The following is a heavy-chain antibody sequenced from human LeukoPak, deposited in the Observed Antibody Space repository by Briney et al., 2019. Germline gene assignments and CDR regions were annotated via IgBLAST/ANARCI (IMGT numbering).Heavy chain of an antibody. Sequence: SVKVSCKASGGTFSSYAISRVRQAPGQGLEWMGGIIPIFGTANYAQKFQGRVTITADESTSTAYMELSSLRSEDTAVYYCARKIQLPLYYGMDVWGQGTTVTVSS. CDR3: ARKIQLPLYYGMDV. CDR1: GGTFSSYA. V-gene: IGHV1-69*13. J-gene: IGHJ6*02. D-gene: IGHD5-18*01. CDR2: IIPIFGTA.